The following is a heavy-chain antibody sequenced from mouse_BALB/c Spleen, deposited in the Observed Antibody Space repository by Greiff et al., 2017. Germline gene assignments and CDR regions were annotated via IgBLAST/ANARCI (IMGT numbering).Heavy chain of an antibody. J-gene: IGHJ1*01. CDR2: IHPNSGNT. CDR3: ARSLLGWYFDV. Sequence: QVQLKQPGSVLVRPGPSVKLSCKASGYTFTSSWMHWAKQRPELGLEWIGKIHPNSGNTNYNEKFKGKATLTVDTSSSTAYVDLSILTSEDSAVYYCARSLLGWYFDVWGAGTTVTVSS. CDR1: GYTFTSSW. V-gene: IGHV1S130*01.